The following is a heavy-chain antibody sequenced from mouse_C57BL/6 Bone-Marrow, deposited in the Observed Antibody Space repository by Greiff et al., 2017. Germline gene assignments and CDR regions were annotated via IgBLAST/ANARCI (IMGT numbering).Heavy chain of an antibody. V-gene: IGHV1-82*01. J-gene: IGHJ3*01. CDR3: ARAPIGYGSLPWFAY. CDR2: IYPGDGDT. Sequence: QVQLQQSGPELVKPGASVKISCKASGYAFSSSWMNWVKQRPGKGLEWIGRIYPGDGDTNYNGKFKGKATLTADKSSSTAYMQLSSLTSEDSAVYFWARAPIGYGSLPWFAYWGQGTLVTVSA. D-gene: IGHD1-1*01. CDR1: GYAFSSSW.